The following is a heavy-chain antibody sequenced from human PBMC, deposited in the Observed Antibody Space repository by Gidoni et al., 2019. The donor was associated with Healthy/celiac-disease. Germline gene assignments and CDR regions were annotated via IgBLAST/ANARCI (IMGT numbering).Heavy chain of an antibody. CDR2: ISSSSIYI. CDR1: GFTFSSYT. V-gene: IGHV3-21*01. J-gene: IGHJ4*02. D-gene: IGHD2-2*01. Sequence: EVQLVESGGGLVKPGGSLRLSCAASGFTFSSYTMNWVRQAPGKGLDWVSSISSSSIYIYYADSVKGRFTISRDNAKNSLYLQMNSLRAEDTAVYYCARGEGYCSSTSCYLTGWGQGTLVTVSS. CDR3: ARGEGYCSSTSCYLTG.